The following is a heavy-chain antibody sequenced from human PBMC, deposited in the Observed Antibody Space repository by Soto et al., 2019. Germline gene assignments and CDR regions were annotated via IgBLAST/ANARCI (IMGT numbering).Heavy chain of an antibody. CDR2: ISYDGSNK. D-gene: IGHD2-2*01. CDR3: EVDIVLVPAAMPEYNWFDP. Sequence: QVQLVESGGAVVQLGRSLSLPFEASGFTFSSYAMHWVGQAPGKGLEWVAVISYDGSNKYYADSVKGRFTISRDNSKNTLYLQMNSLRAEDTAVYYCEVDIVLVPAAMPEYNWFDPWGQGTLVTVSS. V-gene: IGHV3-30-3*01. J-gene: IGHJ5*02. CDR1: GFTFSSYA.